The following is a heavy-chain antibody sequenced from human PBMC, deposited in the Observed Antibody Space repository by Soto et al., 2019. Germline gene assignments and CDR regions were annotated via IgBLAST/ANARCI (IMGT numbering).Heavy chain of an antibody. CDR2: MKKDGSEK. D-gene: IGHD3-3*01. Sequence: GGSLRLSCAASGFSFGDYWMSWVRQAPGKGLEWVAHMKKDGSEKYYADSVKGRFTVSRDNTKSSLYLQMSSLRAEDTAVYYCAKLGSGYYTGLYFDYWGQGTLVTVSS. CDR3: AKLGSGYYTGLYFDY. CDR1: GFSFGDYW. V-gene: IGHV3-7*03. J-gene: IGHJ4*02.